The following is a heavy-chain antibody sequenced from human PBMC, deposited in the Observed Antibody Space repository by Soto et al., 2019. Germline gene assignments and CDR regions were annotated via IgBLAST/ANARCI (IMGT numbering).Heavy chain of an antibody. V-gene: IGHV5-51*01. J-gene: IGHJ4*02. Sequence: GESLKISCEGSGYNFNTYWIGWVRQMPGKGLEWMALIYPGDSDTRYSPSFEGQVTLSVDRSVSTAYLQWSSLKASDTAIYYCATSTVSYVDIVSSTTRGYFDHWGQGTLVTVSS. CDR3: ATSTVSYVDIVSSTTRGYFDH. CDR2: IYPGDSDT. CDR1: GYNFNTYW. D-gene: IGHD5-12*01.